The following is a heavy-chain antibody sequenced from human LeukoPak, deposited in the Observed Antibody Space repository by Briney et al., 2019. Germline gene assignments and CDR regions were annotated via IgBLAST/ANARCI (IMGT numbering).Heavy chain of an antibody. J-gene: IGHJ4*02. D-gene: IGHD5-12*01. CDR3: AKGRWDIPSSIDY. CDR1: GCTFNSYA. V-gene: IGHV3-23*01. Sequence: GGSLRLSCAASGCTFNSYAMNWVRQAPGKGLEWVSVISGDGGRTYYADSVKGRFTISRDNSKSTLYLEMNSLRTEDTAVYYCAKGRWDIPSSIDYWGQGTRVTASS. CDR2: ISGDGGRT.